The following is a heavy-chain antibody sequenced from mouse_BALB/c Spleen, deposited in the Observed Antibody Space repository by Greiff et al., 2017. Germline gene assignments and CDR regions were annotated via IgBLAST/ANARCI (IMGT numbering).Heavy chain of an antibody. J-gene: IGHJ4*01. CDR2: IWSGGST. D-gene: IGHD1-1*01. CDR1: GFSLTSYG. Sequence: VQGVESGPGLVQPSQSLSITCTVSGFSLTSYGVHWVRQSPGKGLEWLGVIWSGGSTDYNAAFISRLSISKDNSKSQVFFKMNSLQADDTAIYYCARWGYYGSSPYAMDYWGQGTSVTVSS. V-gene: IGHV2-4-1*01. CDR3: ARWGYYGSSPYAMDY.